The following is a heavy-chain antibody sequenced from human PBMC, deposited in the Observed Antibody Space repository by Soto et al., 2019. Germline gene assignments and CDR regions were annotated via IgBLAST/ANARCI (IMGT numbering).Heavy chain of an antibody. CDR1: GGSISSDDYY. CDR2: IHYSGTT. Sequence: TLSLTCTVSGGSISSDDYYWSWIRQPPGKGLEWIGYIHYSGTTYYNPSLKSRVTISVDTSKTQFSLKLSSVTAADAAVYYCARYSGSYRWFDPWGQGTPVTVSS. D-gene: IGHD1-26*01. CDR3: ARYSGSYRWFDP. J-gene: IGHJ5*02. V-gene: IGHV4-30-4*01.